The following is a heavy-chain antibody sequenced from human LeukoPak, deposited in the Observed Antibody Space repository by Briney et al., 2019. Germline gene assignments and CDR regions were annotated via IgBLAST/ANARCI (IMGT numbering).Heavy chain of an antibody. J-gene: IGHJ4*02. D-gene: IGHD3-10*01. V-gene: IGHV3-30-3*01. CDR1: GFTFNSYD. Sequence: GGSLRLSCAASGFTFNSYDIHWVRQAPGKGLEWVAFISYDGSTEYYADSVKGRFTISRDNSENTVYLQMNSLRAEDTAVYYCAGVTMVRGIIITSDYWGQGTLVTVSS. CDR3: AGVTMVRGIIITSDY. CDR2: ISYDGSTE.